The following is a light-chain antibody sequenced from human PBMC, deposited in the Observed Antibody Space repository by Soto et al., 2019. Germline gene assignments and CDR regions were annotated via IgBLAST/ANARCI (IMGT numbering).Light chain of an antibody. CDR1: SSDVGGYNY. CDR2: DVS. Sequence: QSVLTQPASVSGSPGQSITISCTGTSSDVGGYNYVSRYQQHPGKAPKLMIYDVSNRPSGVSNRFSGSKSGNTASLTISGLQAEDEADYYCSSYTSSSTLAVFGGGTKLTVL. V-gene: IGLV2-14*01. CDR3: SSYTSSSTLAV. J-gene: IGLJ2*01.